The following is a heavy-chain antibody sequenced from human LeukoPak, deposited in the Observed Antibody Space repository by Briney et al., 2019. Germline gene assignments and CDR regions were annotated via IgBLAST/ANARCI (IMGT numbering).Heavy chain of an antibody. CDR2: ISGSDDSK. D-gene: IGHD1-26*01. V-gene: IGHV3-23*01. CDR3: AKVPLGSGSYFPYYYYMDV. J-gene: IGHJ6*03. CDR1: GFTISTYA. Sequence: GSLRLSCPASGFTISTYAITLVRQAPGKGLEWVSGISGSDDSKYYADSVEGRFTITRHNSKNTLYLQINSLRAEDTAVYYCAKVPLGSGSYFPYYYYMDVWGKGTTVSVSS.